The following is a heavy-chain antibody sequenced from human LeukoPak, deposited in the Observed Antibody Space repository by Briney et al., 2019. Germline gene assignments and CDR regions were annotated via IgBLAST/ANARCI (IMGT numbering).Heavy chain of an antibody. D-gene: IGHD2-2*01. J-gene: IGHJ5*02. Sequence: PGGSLRLSCAASGFTFRSFALHWVRQSPGKGLEWVAVISFDGHNTFYAGSVKGRFTISRDNSRNTLYLQMNSLRAEDTAVYYCARTSYCSSTSCWHNWFDPWGQGTLVTVSS. CDR3: ARTSYCSSTSCWHNWFDP. V-gene: IGHV3-30*04. CDR1: GFTFRSFA. CDR2: ISFDGHNT.